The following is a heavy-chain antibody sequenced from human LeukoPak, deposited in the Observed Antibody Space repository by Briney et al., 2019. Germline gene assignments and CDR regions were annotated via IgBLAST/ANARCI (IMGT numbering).Heavy chain of an antibody. CDR2: IIPIFGTA. D-gene: IGHD3-22*01. J-gene: IGHJ4*02. CDR3: ARDGSEYYYDSSGKYFFDY. CDR1: GGTFSSYA. Sequence: SVTVSCKASGGTFSSYAISWVRQAPGQGLEWMGGIIPIFGTANYAQKFQGRVTITADESTSTVYMELSSLRSEDTAVYYCARDGSEYYYDSSGKYFFDYWGQGTLVTVSS. V-gene: IGHV1-69*13.